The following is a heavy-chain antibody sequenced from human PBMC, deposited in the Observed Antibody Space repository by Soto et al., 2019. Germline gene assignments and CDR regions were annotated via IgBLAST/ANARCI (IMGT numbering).Heavy chain of an antibody. CDR2: IWYDGSRT. CDR1: GFSFSSYG. V-gene: IGHV3-33*01. D-gene: IGHD1-26*01. CDR3: ARQWGEGYKVPYLDQ. Sequence: GGSLRLSCAASGFSFSSYGMHWVRQAPGKGLEWVAVIWYDGSRTYYTDSVKGRFTISRDNSKKTLYLQMESLRAEDTAVYFCARQWGEGYKVPYLDQWGQGTLVTVSS. J-gene: IGHJ4*02.